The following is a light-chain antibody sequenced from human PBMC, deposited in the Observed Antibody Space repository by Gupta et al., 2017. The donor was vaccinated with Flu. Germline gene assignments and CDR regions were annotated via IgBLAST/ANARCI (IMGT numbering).Light chain of an antibody. J-gene: IGKJ1*01. Sequence: IQLTQSPSTLSASVGDRVTITYRASQSISSWLAWYQQKPGKAPNLLIYKASNLENGVPSRFSGSGSGTEFTLTISSLQPDDFANYYCQQYNSYEWTFGQGTKVEIK. CDR3: QQYNSYEWT. V-gene: IGKV1-5*03. CDR1: QSISSW. CDR2: KAS.